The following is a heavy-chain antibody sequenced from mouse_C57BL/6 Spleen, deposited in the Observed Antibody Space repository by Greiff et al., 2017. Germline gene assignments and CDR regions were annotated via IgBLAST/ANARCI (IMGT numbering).Heavy chain of an antibody. CDR2: ISSGGSYT. CDR3: ARQGYYGTAWFAY. J-gene: IGHJ3*01. D-gene: IGHD1-1*01. Sequence: EVQRVESGGDLVKPGGSLKLSCAASGFTFSSYGMSWVRQTPDKRLEWVATISSGGSYTYYPDSVKGRFTISRDNAKNTLYLQMSSLKSEDTAMYYCARQGYYGTAWFAYWGQGTLVTVSA. V-gene: IGHV5-6*01. CDR1: GFTFSSYG.